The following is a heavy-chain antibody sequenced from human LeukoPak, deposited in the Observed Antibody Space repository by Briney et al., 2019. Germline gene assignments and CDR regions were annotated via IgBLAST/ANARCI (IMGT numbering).Heavy chain of an antibody. D-gene: IGHD4-17*01. CDR1: GFTFSSYA. V-gene: IGHV3-30-3*01. CDR3: ARDLGYGDYVGYFDY. J-gene: IGHJ4*02. CDR2: ISSDGSNK. Sequence: PGGSLRLSCAASGFTFSSYAMHWVRQAPGKGLEWVAVISSDGSNKYYADSVKGRFTISRDNSKNTLYLQMNSLRAEDTAVYYCARDLGYGDYVGYFDYWGQGTLVTVSS.